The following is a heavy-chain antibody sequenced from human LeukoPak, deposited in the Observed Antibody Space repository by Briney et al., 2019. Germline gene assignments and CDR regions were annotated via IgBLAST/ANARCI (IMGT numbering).Heavy chain of an antibody. J-gene: IGHJ4*02. D-gene: IGHD2-2*01. CDR2: IRYHGSDK. Sequence: GGSLRLSCAASGFTFSGSGMHWVRQAPGKGLEWVAFIRYHGSDKYYADSVKGRFTISRDNSKNTLYLQMNSLRPEDTSVYFCARSPTSWYFDYWGQGTLVTVSS. CDR3: ARSPTSWYFDY. V-gene: IGHV3-30*02. CDR1: GFTFSGSG.